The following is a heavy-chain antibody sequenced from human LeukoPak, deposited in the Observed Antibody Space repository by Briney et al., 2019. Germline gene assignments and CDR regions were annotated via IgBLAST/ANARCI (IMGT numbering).Heavy chain of an antibody. CDR1: GGSISSSSYY. Sequence: SETLSLTCTVSGGSISSSSYYWGWIRQPPGKGLEWIGSIYYSGSTYYNPSLKSRVTISVDTSKNQFSLKLSSVTAADTAVYYCARDSGLVHFDYWGQGTLVTVSS. CDR2: IYYSGST. D-gene: IGHD6-13*01. CDR3: ARDSGLVHFDY. V-gene: IGHV4-39*07. J-gene: IGHJ4*02.